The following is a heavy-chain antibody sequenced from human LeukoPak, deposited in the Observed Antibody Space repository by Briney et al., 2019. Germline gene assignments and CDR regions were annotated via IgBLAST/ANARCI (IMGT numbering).Heavy chain of an antibody. CDR3: ARESVGITMIVGDFDY. Sequence: GGSLRLSCAASGFTFSSYSMNWVRQAPGKGLEWVSYISSSSTIYYADSVKGRFTISRDNAKNSLYLQMNSLRAEDTAVYYCARESVGITMIVGDFDYWGQGTLVTVSS. J-gene: IGHJ4*02. CDR1: GFTFSSYS. CDR2: ISSSSTI. V-gene: IGHV3-48*01. D-gene: IGHD3-22*01.